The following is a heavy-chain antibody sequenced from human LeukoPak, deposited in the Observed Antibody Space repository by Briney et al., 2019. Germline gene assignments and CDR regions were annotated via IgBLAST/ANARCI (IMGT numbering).Heavy chain of an antibody. D-gene: IGHD3-22*01. V-gene: IGHV1-18*01. Sequence: ASVKVSCKDSGYTFTSYGISWVRQAPGQGLEWMGWISDYNGNTHYAQKLQGRDTMNKDTSPSKAYMEVRRLRYNDTAVYYCARDTRITMIVVAKDVFDIWGQGTMVTVSS. CDR1: GYTFTSYG. J-gene: IGHJ3*02. CDR2: ISDYNGNT. CDR3: ARDTRITMIVVAKDVFDI.